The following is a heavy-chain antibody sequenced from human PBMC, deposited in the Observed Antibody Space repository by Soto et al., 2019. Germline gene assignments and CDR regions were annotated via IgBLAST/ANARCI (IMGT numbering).Heavy chain of an antibody. CDR1: GFTFSMYW. CDR3: TRGPRSTSTGTGAF. D-gene: IGHD1-1*01. J-gene: IGHJ4*02. V-gene: IGHV3-74*01. Sequence: GGSLRLSCAASGFTFSMYWMHWVRQVPGKGPEWVSRINDDGISTNYADTVKGRFTISRDNAKNTLYLQMNALRVEDTAVYYCTRGPRSTSTGTGAFWGQGTLVTVSS. CDR2: INDDGIST.